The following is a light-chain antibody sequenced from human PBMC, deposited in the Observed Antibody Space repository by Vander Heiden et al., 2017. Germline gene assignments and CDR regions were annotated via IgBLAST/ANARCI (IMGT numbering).Light chain of an antibody. Sequence: EIVLTHSPGTLSLSPGERDTLSCRASQSVSSSYLAWYQQKPGQAPRLLIYGASSRATGIPDRFSGSGSGTDFTLTISRLEPEDFAVYYCQQDGSSPGTFGQGTKMDIK. CDR1: QSVSSSY. J-gene: IGKJ2*01. CDR3: QQDGSSPGT. V-gene: IGKV3-20*01. CDR2: GAS.